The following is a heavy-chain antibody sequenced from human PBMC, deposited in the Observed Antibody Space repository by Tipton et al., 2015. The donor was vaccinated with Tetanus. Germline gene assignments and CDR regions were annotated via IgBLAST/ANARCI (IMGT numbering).Heavy chain of an antibody. V-gene: IGHV3-73*01. CDR2: IRSKANSYAT. D-gene: IGHD6-19*01. CDR3: TRRGIAVAGPYYYYGMDV. J-gene: IGHJ6*02. Sequence: SLRLSCAASGFTFSSYSMHWVRQASGKGLEWVGRIRSKANSYATAYAASVKGRFTISRDDSKNTAYLQMNSLKTEDTAVYYCTRRGIAVAGPYYYYGMDVWGQGTTVTVSS. CDR1: GFTFSSYS.